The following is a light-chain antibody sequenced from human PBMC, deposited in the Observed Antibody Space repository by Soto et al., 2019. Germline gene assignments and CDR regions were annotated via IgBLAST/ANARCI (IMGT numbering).Light chain of an antibody. CDR2: KAS. CDR3: QQYKDYWT. CDR1: QGISSR. Sequence: DIQMTQSPSSVSASVGDIVTITCRASQGISSRLAWYKQKPGKAPKLLIYKASSLESGVPSRLSGSGSGTEFTLTISSMKPDDFATYYCQQYKDYWTFGQGTKVDIK. V-gene: IGKV1-5*03. J-gene: IGKJ1*01.